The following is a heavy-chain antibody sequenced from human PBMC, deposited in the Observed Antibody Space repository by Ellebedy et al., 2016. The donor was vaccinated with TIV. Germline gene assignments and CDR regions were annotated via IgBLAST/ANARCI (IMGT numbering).Heavy chain of an antibody. CDR3: ARDRLGASPNWFDP. J-gene: IGHJ5*02. Sequence: SETLSLTCAVYGGSFSGYYWSWNRQPPGKGLEWIGEINHSGITNYNPSLKSRVAISVDTSKNQFSMRVSSVTALDTAIYYCARDRLGASPNWFDPWGQGTLVTVSS. D-gene: IGHD1-26*01. CDR2: INHSGIT. V-gene: IGHV4-34*01. CDR1: GGSFSGYY.